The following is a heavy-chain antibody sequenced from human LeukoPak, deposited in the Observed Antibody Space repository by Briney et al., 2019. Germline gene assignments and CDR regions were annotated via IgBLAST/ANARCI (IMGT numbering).Heavy chain of an antibody. V-gene: IGHV4-39*01. Sequence: PSETLSLTCTVSGGSISSSSYYWGWIRQPPGTGLEWIGSIYYSGSTYYNPSLKSRVTISVDTSKNQFSLKLSSVTAADTAVYYCARHVGRSGYYYDSSGYYYSRFDYWGQGTLVTVSS. CDR2: IYYSGST. CDR1: GGSISSSSYY. D-gene: IGHD3-22*01. J-gene: IGHJ4*02. CDR3: ARHVGRSGYYYDSSGYYYSRFDY.